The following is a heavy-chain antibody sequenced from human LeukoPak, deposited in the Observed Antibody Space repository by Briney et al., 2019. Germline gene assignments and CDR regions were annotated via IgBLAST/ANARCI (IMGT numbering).Heavy chain of an antibody. Sequence: GGSLRLSCAASGFTLSGYSMNWVRQAPGKGLEWVANIKQDGSEKYYVDSVKGRFTISRDNAKNSLYLQMNSLRAEDTAVYYCARASLLWFARGDYWGQGTLVTVSS. V-gene: IGHV3-7*01. CDR2: IKQDGSEK. CDR1: GFTLSGYS. CDR3: ARASLLWFARGDY. J-gene: IGHJ4*02. D-gene: IGHD3-10*01.